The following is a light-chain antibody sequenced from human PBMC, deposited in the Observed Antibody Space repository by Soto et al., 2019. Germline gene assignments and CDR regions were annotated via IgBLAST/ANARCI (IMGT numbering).Light chain of an antibody. CDR2: AAS. CDR1: QSVSSSY. J-gene: IGKJ3*01. V-gene: IGKV3-20*01. Sequence: EIVLTQSPGTLSLSPGERATLSCRASQSVSSSYVAWYQQKPGQAPRLLIYAASSRATGIPDRFSGSGSGTDFTLTISRLEPEDFAVYYCQQYGSSRFTFGPGTKVDIK. CDR3: QQYGSSRFT.